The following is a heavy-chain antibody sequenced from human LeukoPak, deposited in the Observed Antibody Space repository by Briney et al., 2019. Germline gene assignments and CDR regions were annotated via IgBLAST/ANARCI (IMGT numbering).Heavy chain of an antibody. CDR3: GRQKTNSTWYWEGGIDY. Sequence: PSETLSLTCTVSGGSINNYFWSWIRQPPGKGLEWIGYIYYSGSTNYNPSLKSRVTISVDTSRNQFFLRLNSVTAADTAVFYCGRQKTNSTWYWEGGIDYWGQGALVTVPS. D-gene: IGHD6-13*01. CDR1: GGSINNYF. J-gene: IGHJ4*02. CDR2: IYYSGST. V-gene: IGHV4-59*08.